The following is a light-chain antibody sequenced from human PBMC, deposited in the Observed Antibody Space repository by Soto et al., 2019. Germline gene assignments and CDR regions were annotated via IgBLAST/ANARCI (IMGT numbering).Light chain of an antibody. Sequence: DIVMTQSPDSLAVSLGERATINCKSSQSVLYSSNNKNYLAWYQQKPGQPPNLLIYWASTRESGVPDRFSGSGSGTDFTLTISSLQAEDVAVYYCQQYCTTPRTFGQGTKVEIK. CDR1: QSVLYSSNNKNY. CDR2: WAS. J-gene: IGKJ1*01. V-gene: IGKV4-1*01. CDR3: QQYCTTPRT.